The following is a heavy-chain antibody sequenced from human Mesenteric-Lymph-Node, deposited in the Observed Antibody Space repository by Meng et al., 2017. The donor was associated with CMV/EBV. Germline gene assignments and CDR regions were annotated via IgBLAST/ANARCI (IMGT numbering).Heavy chain of an antibody. J-gene: IGHJ4*02. CDR1: GGSISRGYS. CDR3: ARGGNSQSPIVY. D-gene: IGHD5-18*01. Sequence: TCAVSGGSISRGYSWSWIRQAPGKGLEWIGYIYPSGSTYYNPSLGSRVAISQDRSKNQFSLNLYSVTAADTAVYHCARGGNSQSPIVYWGPGTLVTVSS. V-gene: IGHV4-30-2*01. CDR2: IYPSGST.